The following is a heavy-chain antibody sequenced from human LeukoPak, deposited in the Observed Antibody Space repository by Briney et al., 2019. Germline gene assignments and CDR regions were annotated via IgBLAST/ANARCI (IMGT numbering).Heavy chain of an antibody. D-gene: IGHD6-13*01. CDR2: INPNSGGT. Sequence: ASVKVSCKASGYTFTGYYMHWVRQAPGQGLEWMGWINPNSGGTNYAQKFQGRVTMTRDTSISTAYMELSRLRSDDTAVYYCARVLDSSSWTDYWGRGTLVTVSS. V-gene: IGHV1-2*02. CDR3: ARVLDSSSWTDY. J-gene: IGHJ4*02. CDR1: GYTFTGYY.